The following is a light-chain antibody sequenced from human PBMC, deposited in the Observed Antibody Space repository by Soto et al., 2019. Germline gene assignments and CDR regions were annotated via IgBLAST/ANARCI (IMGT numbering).Light chain of an antibody. Sequence: EIVLTQSPGTLSLSPGERATLSCRASQSVSSSYLAWYQQKPDQAPRLLIYGASSRATGIPDRFSGSGSGTDFTLTISRLEPEDFAVYYCQKYGRSSAFGRGTKVEIK. CDR1: QSVSSSY. CDR2: GAS. J-gene: IGKJ4*01. V-gene: IGKV3-20*01. CDR3: QKYGRSSA.